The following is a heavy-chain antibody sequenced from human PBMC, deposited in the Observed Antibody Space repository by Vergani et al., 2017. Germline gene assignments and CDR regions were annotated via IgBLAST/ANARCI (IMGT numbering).Heavy chain of an antibody. V-gene: IGHV4-4*07. D-gene: IGHD6-13*01. CDR1: GDSISTHY. Sequence: QVQLQESGPGLMKTSETLSLTCNVSGDSISTHYWSWIRQPAGKGLEWIGHIYNSGSTDYNPSLKSRVAMSLDTSKNQFSLKMTSVTAADTAVYYCARGSGVSTWIWFDPWGQGTLVTVSS. CDR3: ARGSGVSTWIWFDP. J-gene: IGHJ5*02. CDR2: IYNSGST.